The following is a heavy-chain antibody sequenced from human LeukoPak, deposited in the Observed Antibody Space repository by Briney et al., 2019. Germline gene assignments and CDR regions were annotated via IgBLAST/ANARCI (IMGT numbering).Heavy chain of an antibody. D-gene: IGHD2-2*01. CDR2: IYSGGST. J-gene: IGHJ5*02. Sequence: GGSLRLSCAASGFTVSSNYMSWVRQAPGKGLEWVSVIYSGGSTYYADSVKGGFTISRDNSKNTLYLQMNSLRAEDTAVYYCAKYGGADNWFDPWGQGTLVTVSS. V-gene: IGHV3-53*01. CDR1: GFTVSSNY. CDR3: AKYGGADNWFDP.